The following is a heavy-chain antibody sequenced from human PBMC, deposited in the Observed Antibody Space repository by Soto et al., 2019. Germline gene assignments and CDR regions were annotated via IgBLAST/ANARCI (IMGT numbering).Heavy chain of an antibody. CDR3: ARGKYQLLYSWYSSSSSFYYGMDV. CDR1: AGSPSRYY. CDR2: IFYSGST. Sequence: PEKLCVPNTVSAGSPSRYYCLWFRQPPEKRLEWILVIFYSGSTNYNPPPKSRVTISVDTSKNQFYLKLSSVTAADTAVYYCARGKYQLLYSWYSSSSSFYYGMDVWGQGTTVT. J-gene: IGHJ6*02. V-gene: IGHV4-59*01. D-gene: IGHD2-2*02.